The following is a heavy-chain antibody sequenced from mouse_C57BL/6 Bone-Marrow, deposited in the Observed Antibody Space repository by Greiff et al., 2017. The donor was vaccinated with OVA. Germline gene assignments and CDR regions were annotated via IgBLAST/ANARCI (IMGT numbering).Heavy chain of an antibody. V-gene: IGHV1-69*01. J-gene: IGHJ2*01. Sequence: QVQLKQPGAELVMPGASVKLSCKASGYTFTSYWMHWVKQRPGQGLEWIGEIDPSDSYTNYNQKFKGKSTLTVDKSSSTAYMQLSSLTSEDSAVYYCARSPYYYGSSYFYFDYWGQGTTLTVSS. CDR1: GYTFTSYW. CDR2: IDPSDSYT. D-gene: IGHD1-1*01. CDR3: ARSPYYYGSSYFYFDY.